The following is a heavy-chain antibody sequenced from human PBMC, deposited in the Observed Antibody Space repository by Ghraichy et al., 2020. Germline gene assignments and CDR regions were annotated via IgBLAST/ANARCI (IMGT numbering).Heavy chain of an antibody. CDR1: SFTFTSAW. Sequence: GGSLRLSCAASSFTFTSAWMNWVRQAPGRGLEWVGRIKSKADGGTTDYAAPVKGRFSISRDDSKSTLYLQMDSLKTEDTAVYYCATRPYGSSYDYWGQGTLVTVSS. V-gene: IGHV3-15*07. D-gene: IGHD3-10*01. J-gene: IGHJ4*02. CDR2: IKSKADGGTT. CDR3: ATRPYGSSYDY.